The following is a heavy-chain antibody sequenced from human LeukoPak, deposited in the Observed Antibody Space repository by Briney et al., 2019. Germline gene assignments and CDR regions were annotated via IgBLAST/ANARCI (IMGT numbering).Heavy chain of an antibody. J-gene: IGHJ4*02. CDR3: AKSRSGSANWALQIFDN. CDR1: GFTFSSYT. V-gene: IGHV3-21*01. Sequence: GGSLRLSCAASGFTFSSYTINWVRQAPGKGLEWVSSISGSSYYIYYADSVRGRFTISRDNAKNSVYLQMNSLRAEDTAVYFCAKSRSGSANWALQIFDNWGQGTLVTVSS. CDR2: ISGSSYYI. D-gene: IGHD1-1*01.